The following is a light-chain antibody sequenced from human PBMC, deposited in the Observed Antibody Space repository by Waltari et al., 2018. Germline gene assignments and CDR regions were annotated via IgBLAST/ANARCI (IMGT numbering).Light chain of an antibody. J-gene: IGLJ2*01. CDR1: SSDVGGYNY. CDR3: SSYTSSSTWV. Sequence: QSALTQPASVSGSPGQSITISCTGTSSDVGGYNYVSWYQQHPGQAPKPLIYDVSKRPAGVSNRIAGSKSGNTASLTISGLQAEDEADYYCSSYTSSSTWVFGGVTKLTVL. V-gene: IGLV2-14*01. CDR2: DVS.